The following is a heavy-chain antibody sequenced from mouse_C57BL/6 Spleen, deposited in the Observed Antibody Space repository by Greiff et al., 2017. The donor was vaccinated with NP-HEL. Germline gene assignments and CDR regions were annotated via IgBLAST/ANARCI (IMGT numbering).Heavy chain of an antibody. V-gene: IGHV1-26*01. J-gene: IGHJ3*01. CDR3: ARPSWFAY. Sequence: VQLQRSGPELVKPGASVKISCKASGYTFTDYYMNWVKQSHGKSLEWIGDINPNNGGTSYNQKFKGKATLTVDKSSSTAYMELRSLTSEDSAVYYCARPSWFAYWGQGTLVTVSA. CDR1: GYTFTDYY. CDR2: INPNNGGT.